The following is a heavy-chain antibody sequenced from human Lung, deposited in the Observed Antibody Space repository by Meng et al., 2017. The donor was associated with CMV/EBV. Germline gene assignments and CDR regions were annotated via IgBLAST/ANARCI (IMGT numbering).Heavy chain of an antibody. Sequence: SXAASGFPFRTYAMHWVRQAPGKGREWVAVISSDGNFQHYADSLKGRFTISRDNSKNTLYLQMNSLRAEDTAVYYCAKEWAPHEHFDYWGQGTLVXVSS. CDR2: ISSDGNFQ. CDR1: GFPFRTYA. J-gene: IGHJ4*02. CDR3: AKEWAPHEHFDY. V-gene: IGHV3-30-3*02.